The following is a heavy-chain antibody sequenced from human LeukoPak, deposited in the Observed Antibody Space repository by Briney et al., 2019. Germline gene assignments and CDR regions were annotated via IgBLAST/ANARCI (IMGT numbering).Heavy chain of an antibody. V-gene: IGHV1-2*02. D-gene: IGHD6-19*01. CDR3: ARTPREQWLVQVDY. Sequence: VAAVKVSCKASGYTFTGYYMHWVRQAPGQGLEWMGWINLKSGGTNYAQKFQGRVTMTRDTSISTAYMELSRLRSDDTAVYYCARTPREQWLVQVDYWGQGTLVTVSS. CDR2: INLKSGGT. CDR1: GYTFTGYY. J-gene: IGHJ4*02.